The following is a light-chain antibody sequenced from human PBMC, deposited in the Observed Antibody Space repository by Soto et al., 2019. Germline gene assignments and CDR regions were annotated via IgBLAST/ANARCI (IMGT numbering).Light chain of an antibody. CDR3: QQHSQWPIT. CDR1: QNININ. CDR2: YIS. J-gene: IGKJ5*01. V-gene: IGKV3-15*01. Sequence: EIVMTQSPGTLSLSPGETATLSCRASQNININYLAWYQQKPGQAPRLLIYYISTRAADIPARFSGSGSGTDFTLTVSSLQSEDFAVYYCQQHSQWPITFGQGTRLEIK.